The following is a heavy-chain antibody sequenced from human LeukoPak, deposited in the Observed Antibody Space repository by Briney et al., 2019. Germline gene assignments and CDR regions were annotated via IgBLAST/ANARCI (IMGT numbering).Heavy chain of an antibody. CDR1: GGSFSGYY. CDR2: INHSGST. D-gene: IGHD2-15*01. CDR3: ASTRMRYCSGGSCYRFRYFDY. Sequence: SETLSLTCAVYGGSFSGYYWSWIRQPPGKGLEWIGEINHSGSTNYNPSLKSRVTISVDTSKNQFSLKLSSVTAADTAVYYCASTRMRYCSGGSCYRFRYFDYWGQGTLVTVSS. J-gene: IGHJ4*02. V-gene: IGHV4-34*01.